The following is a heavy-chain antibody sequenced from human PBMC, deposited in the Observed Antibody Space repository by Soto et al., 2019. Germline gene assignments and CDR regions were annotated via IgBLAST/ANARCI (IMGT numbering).Heavy chain of an antibody. D-gene: IGHD3-16*01. Sequence: GASVKVSCKASGYTFTSYYMHWVRQAPGQGLEWMGIIKPTGGTIYYADSVKGRFTISRDNAKNSLYLQMNSLRAEDTAVYYCAREGGDLNWFDPWGQGTPVTVSS. V-gene: IGHV1-46*04. CDR3: AREGGDLNWFDP. CDR2: IKPTGGTI. CDR1: GYTFTSYY. J-gene: IGHJ5*02.